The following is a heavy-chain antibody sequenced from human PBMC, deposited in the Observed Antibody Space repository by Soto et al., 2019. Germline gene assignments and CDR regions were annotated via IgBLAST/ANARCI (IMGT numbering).Heavy chain of an antibody. CDR2: TDSDGTFT. Sequence: HPGGSLRLSCVASGFTFSTYWMHWVRQTPGEGLVWVSHTDSDGTFTTYADSVKGRFTISRDNAKSTLYLQMNSLRAEDTAVYYCAKDGSHNFDYWGQGTLVTVSS. CDR3: AKDGSHNFDY. CDR1: GFTFSTYW. V-gene: IGHV3-74*01. J-gene: IGHJ4*02. D-gene: IGHD1-26*01.